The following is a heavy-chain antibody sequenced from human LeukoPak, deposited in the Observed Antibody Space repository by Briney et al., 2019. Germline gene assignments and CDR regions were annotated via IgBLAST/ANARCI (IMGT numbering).Heavy chain of an antibody. D-gene: IGHD5-12*01. J-gene: IGHJ4*02. CDR2: IITNLAST. Sequence: SVKVSCKASGSAFSGYTITWVRQAPGQGLEWVGGIITNLASTNYAQKFQGRVTISADDSTSTAYMQLRSLTSEDTALYYCALAFSGYDRWFPEPPDQWGQGTLVTVSS. V-gene: IGHV1-69*13. CDR3: ALAFSGYDRWFPEPPDQ. CDR1: GSAFSGYT.